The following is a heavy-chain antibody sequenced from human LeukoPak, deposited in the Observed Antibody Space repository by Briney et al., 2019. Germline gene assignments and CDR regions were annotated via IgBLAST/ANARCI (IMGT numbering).Heavy chain of an antibody. CDR3: ARGGYSTYDYPFDY. J-gene: IGHJ4*02. Sequence: PGRSLRLSCAASGFTFDDYVMHWVRQAPGKGLEWVSSISSSSSYIYYADSVKGRFTISRDNAKNSLYLQMNSLRAEDTAVYYCARGGYSTYDYPFDYWGQGTLVTVSS. CDR2: ISSSSSYI. D-gene: IGHD5-12*01. V-gene: IGHV3-21*01. CDR1: GFTFDDYV.